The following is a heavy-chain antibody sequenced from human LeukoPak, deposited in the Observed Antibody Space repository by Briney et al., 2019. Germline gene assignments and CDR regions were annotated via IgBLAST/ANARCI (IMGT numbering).Heavy chain of an antibody. J-gene: IGHJ4*02. CDR2: ISSSSSTI. Sequence: GGSLRLSCAASGFTFSSYSMNWVRQAPGKGLEWVSYISSSSSTIYYADSVKGRFTISRDNAKNSLYLQMSSLRDEDTAVYYCARGSSWSDYWGQGTLVTVSS. CDR1: GFTFSSYS. CDR3: ARGSSWSDY. V-gene: IGHV3-48*02. D-gene: IGHD6-13*01.